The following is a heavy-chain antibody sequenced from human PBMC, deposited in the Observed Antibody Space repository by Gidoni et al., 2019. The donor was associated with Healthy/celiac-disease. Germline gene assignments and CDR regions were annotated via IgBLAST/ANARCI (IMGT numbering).Heavy chain of an antibody. V-gene: IGHV3-30*18. CDR3: AKDQDDYGGTYYYYGMDV. D-gene: IGHD4-17*01. J-gene: IGHJ6*02. CDR2: ISYDGSNK. CDR1: GFTFSSYG. Sequence: QVQLVESGGGVVQPGRSLRLSCAASGFTFSSYGMHWVRQAPGKGLEWVAVISYDGSNKYYADSVKGRFTISRDNSKNTLYLQMNSLRAEDTAVYYCAKDQDDYGGTYYYYGMDVWGQGTTVTVSS.